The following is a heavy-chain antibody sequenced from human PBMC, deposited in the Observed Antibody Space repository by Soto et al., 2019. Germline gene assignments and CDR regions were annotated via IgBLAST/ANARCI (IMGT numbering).Heavy chain of an antibody. D-gene: IGHD3-3*01. V-gene: IGHV4-39*07. CDR3: ATRAADYDFWSGYYSYYYYMDV. CDR1: GGSISSSSYY. CDR2: IYYSGST. J-gene: IGHJ6*03. Sequence: SETLSLTCTVSGGSISSSSYYWGWIRQPPGKGLEWIGSIYYSGSTYYNPSLKSRVTISVDTSKNQFSLKLSSVTAADTAVYYCATRAADYDFWSGYYSYYYYMDVWGKGTTVTVSS.